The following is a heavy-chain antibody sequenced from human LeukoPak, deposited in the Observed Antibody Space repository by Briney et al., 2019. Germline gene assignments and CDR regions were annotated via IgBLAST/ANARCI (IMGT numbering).Heavy chain of an antibody. CDR2: INPNSGGT. Sequence: GASVKVSCKASGYTFTDYCMHWVRQAPGQGLEWMGWINPNSGGTNYAQKFQGRVTMTRDTSISSAYLELSRLRSDDTAVYYCAAIAVTVLGDYWGQGTLVTVSS. V-gene: IGHV1-2*02. J-gene: IGHJ4*02. D-gene: IGHD6-19*01. CDR3: AAIAVTVLGDY. CDR1: GYTFTDYC.